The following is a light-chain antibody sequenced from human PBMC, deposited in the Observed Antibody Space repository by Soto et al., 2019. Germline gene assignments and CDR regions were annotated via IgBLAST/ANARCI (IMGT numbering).Light chain of an antibody. Sequence: DIQMTQSPSSLSASVGDIVTITCQASQDISNYLNWYRQKPGKAPELLIYDASNLEIGVPSRFSGSGSGTDFTFTISSLQPEDIATYYCQQYDDLPTFGPGTKVDI. J-gene: IGKJ3*01. CDR3: QQYDDLPT. CDR1: QDISNY. V-gene: IGKV1-33*01. CDR2: DAS.